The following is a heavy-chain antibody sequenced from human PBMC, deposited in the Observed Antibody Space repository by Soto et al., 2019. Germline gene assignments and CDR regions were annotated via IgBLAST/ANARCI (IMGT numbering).Heavy chain of an antibody. Sequence: PGGSLRLSCAASGFTFDDYAMRWVRQATGKGLGWVSGISWNSGSIGYADSVKGRFTISRDNAKNSLYLQMNSLRAEDTALYYCAKDAHSSWYYFDYWGQGTLVTVSS. J-gene: IGHJ4*02. CDR2: ISWNSGSI. D-gene: IGHD6-13*01. CDR1: GFTFDDYA. CDR3: AKDAHSSWYYFDY. V-gene: IGHV3-9*01.